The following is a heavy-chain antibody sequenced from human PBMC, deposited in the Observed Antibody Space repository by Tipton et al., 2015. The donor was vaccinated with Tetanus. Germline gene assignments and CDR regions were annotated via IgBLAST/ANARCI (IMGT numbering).Heavy chain of an antibody. V-gene: IGHV3-48*02. CDR1: GFTFSSYN. CDR2: ISGTGATV. CDR3: ARDSRPIFGVAQPFDP. D-gene: IGHD3-3*01. Sequence: SLRLSCAASGFTFSSYNMNWVRQAPGKGLEWVSHISGTGATVDYADSVKGRFTISRDNAKNSLYLQMNSLRDEDTAIYYCARDSRPIFGVAQPFDPWGQGTLVTVSS. J-gene: IGHJ5*02.